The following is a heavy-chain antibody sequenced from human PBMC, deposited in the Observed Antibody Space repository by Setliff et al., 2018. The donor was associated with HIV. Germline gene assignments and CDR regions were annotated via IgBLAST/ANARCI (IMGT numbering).Heavy chain of an antibody. D-gene: IGHD5-18*01. Sequence: GGSLRLSCAASGFTVSRNYMSWVRQAPGKGPEWVSIIYSDGRTYYADSVKGRFTISRDNSKNMLYLQMNSLRAEDTALYYCARGSRIVQLWLPNYFDYWGQGTLVTVSS. CDR3: ARGSRIVQLWLPNYFDY. CDR1: GFTVSRNY. J-gene: IGHJ4*02. CDR2: IYSDGRT. V-gene: IGHV3-66*01.